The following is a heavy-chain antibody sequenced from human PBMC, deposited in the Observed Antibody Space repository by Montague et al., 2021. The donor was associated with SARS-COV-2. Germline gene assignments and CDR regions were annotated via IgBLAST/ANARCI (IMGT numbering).Heavy chain of an antibody. Sequence: SLRLSCAASGFNFDNAVMTWVRQAPGKGLKWVSTISVSGDSTHYADSVKDRFTISRDNSRSTLYLQMSRLTAEDTAMFYCAREGHSSGRCGAFDIWAQGQWSPSPQ. CDR3: AREGHSSGRCGAFDI. J-gene: IGHJ3*02. CDR1: GFNFDNAV. D-gene: IGHD6-19*01. V-gene: IGHV3-23*01. CDR2: ISVSGDST.